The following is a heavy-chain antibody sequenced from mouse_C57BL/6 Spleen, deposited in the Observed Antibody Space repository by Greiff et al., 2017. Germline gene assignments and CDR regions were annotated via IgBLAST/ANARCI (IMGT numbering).Heavy chain of an antibody. CDR3: AREGADSSGYGWFAY. J-gene: IGHJ3*01. V-gene: IGHV1-52*01. CDR1: GYTFTSYW. D-gene: IGHD3-2*02. CDR2: IDPSDSET. Sequence: VKLQQPGAELVRPGSSVKLSCKASGYTFTSYWMHWVKQRPIQGLEWIGNIDPSDSETHYNQKFKDKATLTVDKSSSTAYMQLSSLTSEDSAVYYCAREGADSSGYGWFAYWGQGTLVTVSA.